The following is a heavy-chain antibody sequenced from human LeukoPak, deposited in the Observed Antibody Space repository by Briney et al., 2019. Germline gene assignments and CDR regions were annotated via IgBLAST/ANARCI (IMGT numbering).Heavy chain of an antibody. CDR1: GGSISSSSYY. D-gene: IGHD3-22*01. CDR2: IYYSGST. Sequence: SETLSLTCTVSGGSISSSSYYWGWIRQPPGKGLEWIGSIYYSGSTYYNPSLKRRVTISVDTSKNQFSLKLSSVTAADTAVYYCARLHFDSSGWPTYYFDYWGQGTLVTVSS. J-gene: IGHJ4*02. CDR3: ARLHFDSSGWPTYYFDY. V-gene: IGHV4-39*01.